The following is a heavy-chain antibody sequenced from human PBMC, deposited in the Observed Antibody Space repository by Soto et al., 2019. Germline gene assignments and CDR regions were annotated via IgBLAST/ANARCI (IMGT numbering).Heavy chain of an antibody. CDR1: GGSISSYY. D-gene: IGHD1-26*01. J-gene: IGHJ4*02. Sequence: QVQLQESGPGLVKPSETLSLTCTVSGGSISSYYWSWIRQPPGKGLEWIGYIYYSGSTNYNPSLKRRVTIAVDTSKNQFSRKLSSVTAADTAVYYCARGGGSPDYWGQGTLVTVSS. CDR3: ARGGGSPDY. V-gene: IGHV4-59*08. CDR2: IYYSGST.